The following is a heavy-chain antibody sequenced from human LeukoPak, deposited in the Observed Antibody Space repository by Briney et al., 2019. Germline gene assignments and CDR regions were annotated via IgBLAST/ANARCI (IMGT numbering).Heavy chain of an antibody. J-gene: IGHJ4*02. D-gene: IGHD4-17*01. CDR3: ARGGLDYGDYFDY. CDR1: GFTFSSYW. CDR2: IYTGGST. Sequence: PGGSLRLSCAVSGFTFSSYWMTWVRQAPGKGLEWVSVIYTGGSTYYADSVKGRFTISRDNSKNTLYLQMNSLRAEDTAVYYCARGGLDYGDYFDYWGQGTLVTVSS. V-gene: IGHV3-53*01.